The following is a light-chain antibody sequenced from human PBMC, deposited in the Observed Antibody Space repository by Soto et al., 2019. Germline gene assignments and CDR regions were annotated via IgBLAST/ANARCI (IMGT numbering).Light chain of an antibody. CDR1: QGISNW. V-gene: IGKV1-5*01. CDR2: DAS. Sequence: DIQMTQSPSTLSASVGDRVTITCRASQGISNWLAWYQQKVGKAPKLLIYDASILENGVPSRFSGSGSGPEFSLTISSLQPDDFATYYCQQYNSYSWTFGPGTKVDIK. CDR3: QQYNSYSWT. J-gene: IGKJ1*01.